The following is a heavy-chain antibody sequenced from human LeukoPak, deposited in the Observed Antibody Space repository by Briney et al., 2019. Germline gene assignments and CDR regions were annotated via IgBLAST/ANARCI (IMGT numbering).Heavy chain of an antibody. J-gene: IGHJ4*02. CDR2: ISAYNGNT. CDR3: ASGVSSGWYGDY. D-gene: IGHD6-19*01. Sequence: ASVKVSCKASGYTFITYGISWVRQAPGQGLEWMGWISAYNGNTNYAQKLQGRVTMTTDTSTSTAYMELRSLRSDDTAVYYCASGVSSGWYGDYWGQGTLVTVYS. CDR1: GYTFITYG. V-gene: IGHV1-18*01.